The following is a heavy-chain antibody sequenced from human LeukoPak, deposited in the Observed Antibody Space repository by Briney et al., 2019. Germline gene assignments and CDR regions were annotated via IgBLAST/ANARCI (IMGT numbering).Heavy chain of an antibody. CDR3: ARGGRYSYSAHDY. CDR2: IYYSGNT. CDR1: GDSISTSNSY. D-gene: IGHD5-18*01. Sequence: PSETLSLTCTVSGDSISTSNSYWGWIRQPPGKGLEWIGSIYYSGNTYYNASLKSRVTISVDTSKNQFSLKLTSVTAADTAVYYCARGGRYSYSAHDYWGQGTLVTVSS. J-gene: IGHJ4*02. V-gene: IGHV4-39*01.